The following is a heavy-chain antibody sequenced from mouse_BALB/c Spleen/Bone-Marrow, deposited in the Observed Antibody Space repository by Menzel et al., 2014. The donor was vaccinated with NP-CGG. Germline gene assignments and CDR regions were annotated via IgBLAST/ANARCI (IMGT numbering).Heavy chain of an antibody. V-gene: IGHV1-20*02. CDR1: GYSFTGYF. CDR3: TRVATDWYFDV. CDR2: INPYNGDT. J-gene: IGHJ1*01. Sequence: EVMLVESGPELVKPGASVKISCKASGYSFTGYFMNWVMQSHGKSLEWIGCINPYNGDTFYNQKFKGKATLTVDKSSSTAHMELRSLASEDSAVYYCTRVATDWYFDVWGAGTTVTVSS. D-gene: IGHD1-1*01.